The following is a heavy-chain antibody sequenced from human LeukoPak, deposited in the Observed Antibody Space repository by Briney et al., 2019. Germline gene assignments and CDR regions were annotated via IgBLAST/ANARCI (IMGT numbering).Heavy chain of an antibody. V-gene: IGHV5-51*01. CDR1: GYRFTNYW. Sequence: GESLKISFKGSGYRFTNYWIGWVRQMPGKGLEWVGIIYPGDYDTRYSPSFQGQVTISADKSISTAYLQWSSLKASDTAMYYCARRGSGPLRYYYYGMDVWGQGTTVTVSS. J-gene: IGHJ6*02. CDR3: ARRGSGPLRYYYYGMDV. D-gene: IGHD6-19*01. CDR2: IYPGDYDT.